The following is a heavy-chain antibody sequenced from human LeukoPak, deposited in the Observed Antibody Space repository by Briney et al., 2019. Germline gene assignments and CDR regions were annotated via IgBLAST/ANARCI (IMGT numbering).Heavy chain of an antibody. Sequence: GASVKVSCRASGYNFSVNYMHWVRQAPGQGLEWMGRINPIGGDTNYVQNFQGRVTMTRDTSISTAHMELSRLRSDDTAVYHCAREVTTGTFNNWGQGTLVTVSS. V-gene: IGHV1-2*06. CDR2: INPIGGDT. CDR1: GYNFSVNY. CDR3: AREVTTGTFNN. J-gene: IGHJ4*02. D-gene: IGHD1-1*01.